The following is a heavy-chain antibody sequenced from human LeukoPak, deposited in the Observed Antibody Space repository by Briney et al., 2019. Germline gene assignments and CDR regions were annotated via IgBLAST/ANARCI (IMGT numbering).Heavy chain of an antibody. CDR2: IYSGGST. CDR3: ARVSGSYHDAFDI. V-gene: IGHV3-53*01. J-gene: IGHJ3*02. D-gene: IGHD1-26*01. Sequence: GGSLRLSCAASGFTVSSNYMSWVRQAPGKGLEWVSVIYSGGSTYYADSVKGRFTISRDNSENTLYLQMNSLRAEDTAVYYCARVSGSYHDAFDIWGQGTMVTVSS. CDR1: GFTVSSNY.